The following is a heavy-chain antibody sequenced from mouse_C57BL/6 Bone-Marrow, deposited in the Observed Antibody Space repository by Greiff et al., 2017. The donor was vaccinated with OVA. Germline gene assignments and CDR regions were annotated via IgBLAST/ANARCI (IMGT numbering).Heavy chain of an antibody. CDR2: IDPNSGGT. D-gene: IGHD2-3*01. CDR3: AREGDDGPLYAMDY. V-gene: IGHV1-72*01. J-gene: IGHJ4*01. CDR1: GYTFTSYW. Sequence: QVQLKQPGAELVKPGASVKLSCKASGYTFTSYWMHWVKQRPGRGLEWIGRIDPNSGGTKYNEKFKSKATLTVDKPSSTAYMQLSSLTSEDSAVYYCAREGDDGPLYAMDYWGQGTSVTVSS.